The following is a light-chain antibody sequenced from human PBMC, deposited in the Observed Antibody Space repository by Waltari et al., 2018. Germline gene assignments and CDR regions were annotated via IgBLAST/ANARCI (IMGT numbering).Light chain of an antibody. Sequence: EIVMTQSPATLSVSPGERATLSCRASQSVSTNLAWYQQKPGQAPRLLIYGASTRATGIPARFSGSGSGTEFTLTISSMQSEHLAVYYCQQYNNWWTFGQGTKVEIK. V-gene: IGKV3-15*01. J-gene: IGKJ1*01. CDR1: QSVSTN. CDR2: GAS. CDR3: QQYNNWWT.